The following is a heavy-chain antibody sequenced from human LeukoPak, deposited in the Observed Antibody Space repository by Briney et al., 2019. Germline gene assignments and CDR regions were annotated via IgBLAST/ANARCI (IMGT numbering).Heavy chain of an antibody. CDR2: IYYSGST. CDR1: GGSISSYY. Sequence: SETLSLTCTVSGGSISSYYWSWIRQPPGKGLERIGYIYYSGSTNYNPSLKSRVTISVDTSKNQFSLKLSSVTAADTAVYYCARVRRGCSSTSCYTLIDYWGQGTLVTVSS. J-gene: IGHJ4*02. CDR3: ARVRRGCSSTSCYTLIDY. D-gene: IGHD2-2*02. V-gene: IGHV4-59*01.